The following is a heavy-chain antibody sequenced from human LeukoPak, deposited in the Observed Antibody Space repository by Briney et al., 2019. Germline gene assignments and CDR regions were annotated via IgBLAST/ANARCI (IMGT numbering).Heavy chain of an antibody. V-gene: IGHV4-34*01. CDR3: ARDSVDNRPYGMDV. J-gene: IGHJ6*02. Sequence: PSETLSLTCAVYGGSFSGYYWSWIRQPPGKGLEWIGEINHSGSTNYNPSLKSRVTISVDTSKNQFSLKLSSVTAADTAVYYCARDSVDNRPYGMDVWGQGTTVTVSS. CDR1: GGSFSGYY. CDR2: INHSGST. D-gene: IGHD1-14*01.